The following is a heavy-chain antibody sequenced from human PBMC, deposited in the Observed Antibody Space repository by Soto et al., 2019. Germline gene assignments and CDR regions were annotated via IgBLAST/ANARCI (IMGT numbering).Heavy chain of an antibody. V-gene: IGHV1-18*01. D-gene: IGHD3-16*02. CDR1: GYTFTSYG. Sequence: ASVKVSCKASGYTFTSYGISWVRQAPGQGLEWMGWISAYNGNTNYAQKLQGRVTMTTDTSTSTAYMERRSLRSDDTAVYYCARDRPPFWGSYRPSTYYYDYGTDVSCQGTTVAVSS. J-gene: IGHJ6*02. CDR2: ISAYNGNT. CDR3: ARDRPPFWGSYRPSTYYYDYGTDV.